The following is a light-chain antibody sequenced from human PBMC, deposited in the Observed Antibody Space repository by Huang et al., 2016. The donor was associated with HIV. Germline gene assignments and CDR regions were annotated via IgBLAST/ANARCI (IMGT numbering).Light chain of an antibody. Sequence: DIQMTQSPSFVSASVGDRVIITCRASQTITTYLNWYQQHPGKAPKVLIFGASRVARGVPSRFSGRASGTDFTLTIKGLQPEDFATYYCQQTYTTPLTFGGGTRVEIK. V-gene: IGKV1-39*01. J-gene: IGKJ4*01. CDR2: GAS. CDR3: QQTYTTPLT. CDR1: QTITTY.